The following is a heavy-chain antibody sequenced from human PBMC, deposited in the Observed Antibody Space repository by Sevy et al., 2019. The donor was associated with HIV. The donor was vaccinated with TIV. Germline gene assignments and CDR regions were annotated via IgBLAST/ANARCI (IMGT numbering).Heavy chain of an antibody. CDR1: GGSISSGDYY. J-gene: IGHJ4*02. D-gene: IGHD3-16*01. CDR3: ARERGNPHYFDY. CDR2: IYYSWST. V-gene: IGHV4-30-4*01. Sequence: SETLSLTCTVSGGSISSGDYYWSWIRQPPGKGLEWIGYIYYSWSTYYNPSLKSRVTISVDTSKNQFSLKLSSVTAADTAVYYCARERGNPHYFDYWGQGTLVTVSS.